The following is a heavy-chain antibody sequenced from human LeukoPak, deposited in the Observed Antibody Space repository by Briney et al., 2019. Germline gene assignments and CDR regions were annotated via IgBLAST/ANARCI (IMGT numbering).Heavy chain of an antibody. Sequence: ASVKVSCKASGYTFTNYGISWVRQAPGQGLEWMGWISAYNGNTNYAQKLQGRVTMTTDTSTSTAYMELRSLRSDDTAVYYCARLGHGSSWYWFDPWGQGTLVTVSS. D-gene: IGHD6-13*01. J-gene: IGHJ5*02. CDR3: ARLGHGSSWYWFDP. CDR1: GYTFTNYG. CDR2: ISAYNGNT. V-gene: IGHV1-18*01.